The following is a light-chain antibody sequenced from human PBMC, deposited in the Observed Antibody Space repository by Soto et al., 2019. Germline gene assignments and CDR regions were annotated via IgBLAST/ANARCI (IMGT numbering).Light chain of an antibody. CDR1: QSVSSN. Sequence: EMVMTQSPAPLSVSPGERATLSCRASQSVSSNLAWYQQKPGQAPRLLIYGASSRATGIPDRFSGSGSGTDFTLTISRLEPEDSAVYYCQQYGSSPFTFGPGTKVDIK. V-gene: IGKV3-20*01. J-gene: IGKJ3*01. CDR3: QQYGSSPFT. CDR2: GAS.